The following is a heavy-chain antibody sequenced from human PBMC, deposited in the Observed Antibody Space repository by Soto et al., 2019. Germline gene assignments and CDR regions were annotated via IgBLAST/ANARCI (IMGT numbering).Heavy chain of an antibody. CDR1: GFTFSSNW. D-gene: IGHD2-21*01. CDR3: AATVATRPN. Sequence: EVQLVESGGGLVQPGGSLRLSCAASGFTFSSNWMHWVRQAPGKGPVWVSRIKSDGSITNYADAVKSRFTISRDNAKNTLYLPMDSLRTEDTAVYYCAATVATRPNWGQGTLVTVSS. V-gene: IGHV3-74*01. CDR2: IKSDGSIT. J-gene: IGHJ4*02.